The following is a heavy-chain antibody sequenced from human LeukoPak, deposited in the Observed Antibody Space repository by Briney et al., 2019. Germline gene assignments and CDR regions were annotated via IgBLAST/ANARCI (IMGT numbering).Heavy chain of an antibody. J-gene: IGHJ3*01. CDR1: GFTFNTYW. CDR3: VRDKGGRSGAIYYDAFDV. CDR2: IDQGGSTK. V-gene: IGHV3-7*01. D-gene: IGHD1-26*01. Sequence: PGESLKISCAASGFTFNTYWMIWVRQAPGKGLEWVANIDQGGSTKYYVDSLKGRFTISRDNAKNSLYLQMNSLRAEDTAVYYCVRDKGGRSGAIYYDAFDVWGQGTMLTVSS.